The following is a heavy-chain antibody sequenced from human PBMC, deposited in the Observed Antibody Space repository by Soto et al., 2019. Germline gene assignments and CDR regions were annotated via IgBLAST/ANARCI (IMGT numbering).Heavy chain of an antibody. D-gene: IGHD2-15*01. Sequence: GGSLSLSCSASGFTFSSYAMHWVRQAPGKGLEYVSAISSNGGSTYYADSVKGRFTISRDNSKNTLYLQMSSLRAEDTAVYYCVRGNVVVVAATILRAPYYFDYWGQGTLVTVSS. CDR1: GFTFSSYA. CDR3: VRGNVVVVAATILRAPYYFDY. V-gene: IGHV3-64D*06. J-gene: IGHJ4*02. CDR2: ISSNGGST.